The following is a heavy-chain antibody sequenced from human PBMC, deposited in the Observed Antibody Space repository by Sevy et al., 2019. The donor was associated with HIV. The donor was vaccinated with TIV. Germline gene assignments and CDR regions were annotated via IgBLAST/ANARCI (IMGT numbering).Heavy chain of an antibody. Sequence: GGCLRLSCAASGFTFDDYTMHWVRQAPGKGLEWVYLISWDGGSTYYADTVKGRFTISRDNSKNSLYLQMNSLRTEDTALYYCAKDYCGGDCYRDYQYYFDYWGQGTLVTVSS. V-gene: IGHV3-43*01. CDR3: AKDYCGGDCYRDYQYYFDY. J-gene: IGHJ4*02. CDR1: GFTFDDYT. CDR2: ISWDGGST. D-gene: IGHD2-21*02.